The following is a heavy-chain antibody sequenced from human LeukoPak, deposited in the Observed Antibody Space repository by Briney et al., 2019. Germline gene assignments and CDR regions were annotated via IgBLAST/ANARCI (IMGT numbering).Heavy chain of an antibody. D-gene: IGHD3-10*01. Sequence: PGGSLRLSCAASGFTFSTYAMHWIRQAPGKGLEWVAVITSDGSKKCYADSVKGRFTISRDNSMNTLYLQMNSLRDDDTAVYFCARTSLHYFGSGSYSLDVFDVWGQGTMVTVSS. CDR3: ARTSLHYFGSGSYSLDVFDV. CDR1: GFTFSTYA. V-gene: IGHV3-30-3*01. CDR2: ITSDGSKK. J-gene: IGHJ3*01.